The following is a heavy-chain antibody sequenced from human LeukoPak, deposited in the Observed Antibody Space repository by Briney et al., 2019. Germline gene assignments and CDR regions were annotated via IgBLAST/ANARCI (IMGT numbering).Heavy chain of an antibody. CDR2: TNSDGSSR. J-gene: IGHJ4*02. CDR1: GFTFSGHW. D-gene: IGHD5-18*01. V-gene: IGHV3-74*01. Sequence: PGGSLRLSCAVSGFTFSGHWMFWVRQAPGKGLEWVSSTNSDGSSRGYTDSVKGRFTVSRDNAKNTLYLQMNSLRGEDTAVYYCARAPTHYPRYGYSDYWGQGTLVTVSS. CDR3: ARAPTHYPRYGYSDY.